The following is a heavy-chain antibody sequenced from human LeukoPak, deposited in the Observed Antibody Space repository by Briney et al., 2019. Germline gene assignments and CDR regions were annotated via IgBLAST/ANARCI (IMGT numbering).Heavy chain of an antibody. V-gene: IGHV3-53*01. CDR2: IYSGGST. Sequence: PGGSLRLSCAASGFTVSSNYMSWVRQAPGKGLEWVSVIYSGGSTYYADSVKGRFTISRDNSKNTLYLQMNSLRAEDTAGYYCARSYSGYDLFDYWGQGILVTVSS. D-gene: IGHD5-12*01. CDR1: GFTVSSNY. J-gene: IGHJ4*02. CDR3: ARSYSGYDLFDY.